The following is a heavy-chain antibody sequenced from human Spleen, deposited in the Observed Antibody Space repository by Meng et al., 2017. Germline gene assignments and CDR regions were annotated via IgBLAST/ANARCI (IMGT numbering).Heavy chain of an antibody. J-gene: IGHJ4*02. CDR3: ARDHSESSGYNFDS. V-gene: IGHV4-4*02. CDR2: IYHSGGT. Sequence: QVQLKQWGARLLKPSETLSLTCVVSGGSVSSTNWWNWVRQPPGKGLEWIGEIYHSGGTNYNPSLKSRVTMSVDKSKNQFSLKLSSVTAADTAVYYCARDHSESSGYNFDSWGQETLVTVSS. D-gene: IGHD3-22*01. CDR1: GGSVSSTNW.